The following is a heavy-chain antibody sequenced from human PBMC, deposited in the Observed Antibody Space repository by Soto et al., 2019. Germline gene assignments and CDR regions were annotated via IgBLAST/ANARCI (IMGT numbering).Heavy chain of an antibody. CDR3: ARDSPIGSTFSVYDAIDY. V-gene: IGHV1-69*08. Sequence: QVQLVQSGAEVRKPGSSVKVSCKTSGGTFSNDIITWVRQAPGQGLEWMGRIIPLLGIANYAQKFQGRVTITADKSTSTAYMELNSLRSEDTAVYYCARDSPIGSTFSVYDAIDYWGQGTLVPVS. J-gene: IGHJ4*02. D-gene: IGHD5-12*01. CDR2: IIPLLGIA. CDR1: GGTFSNDI.